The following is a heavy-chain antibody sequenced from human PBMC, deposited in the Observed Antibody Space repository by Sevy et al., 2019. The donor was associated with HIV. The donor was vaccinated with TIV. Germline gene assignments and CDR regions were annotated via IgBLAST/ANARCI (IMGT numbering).Heavy chain of an antibody. D-gene: IGHD3-10*01. CDR1: GGSISRNF. CDR3: ARADTSGSYYDWYFDL. V-gene: IGHV4-59*01. Sequence: SETLSLTCTVSGGSISRNFWNWIRRPPGKGLEWIGYVYYSGSTNYNPSLTSRVTISRDMSKNQFSLRLTSVTAEDTAVYFCARADTSGSYYDWYFDLWGRGTLVTVSS. J-gene: IGHJ2*01. CDR2: VYYSGST.